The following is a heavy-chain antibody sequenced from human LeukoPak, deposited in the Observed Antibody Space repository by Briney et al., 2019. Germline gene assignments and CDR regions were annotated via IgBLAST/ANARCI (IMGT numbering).Heavy chain of an antibody. V-gene: IGHV3-30*02. J-gene: IGHJ4*02. CDR1: GFTFSSYG. D-gene: IGHD6-19*01. CDR2: IRYDGSNK. Sequence: GGSLRLSCAASGFTFSSYGMHWVRQAPGKGLEWVAFIRYDGSNKYYADSVKGRFTISRDNSKNTLYLQMNSLRAEDTAVYYCAKDRSRGWYANGFDYWGQGTLVTVSS. CDR3: AKDRSRGWYANGFDY.